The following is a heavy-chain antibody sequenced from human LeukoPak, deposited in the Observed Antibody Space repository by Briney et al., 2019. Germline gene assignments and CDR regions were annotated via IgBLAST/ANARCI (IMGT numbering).Heavy chain of an antibody. V-gene: IGHV5-10-1*01. Sequence: GESLKSSCKGAGYSFTSYWISRVRQMPGKGLVWMGRIVPSDSYTNYSPSFQDHVTISADKSISTAYLQWSSLRASDTAMYYCARLDRLIVAVRSDYWGQGTLVTVSS. D-gene: IGHD2-21*01. CDR2: IVPSDSYT. J-gene: IGHJ4*02. CDR3: ARLDRLIVAVRSDY. CDR1: GYSFTSYW.